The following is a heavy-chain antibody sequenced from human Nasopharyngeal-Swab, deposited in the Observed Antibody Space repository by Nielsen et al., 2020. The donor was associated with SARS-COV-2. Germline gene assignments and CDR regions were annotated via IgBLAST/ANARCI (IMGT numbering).Heavy chain of an antibody. CDR2: ISYDGSNK. J-gene: IGHJ4*02. Sequence: GESLKISCAASGFTFSSYGMHWGRQAPGKGLEWVAVISYDGSNKYYADSVKGRFTISRDNSKNTLYLQMNSLRAEDTAVYYCALAVYDYIDYWGQGTLVTVSS. D-gene: IGHD5/OR15-5a*01. CDR1: GFTFSSYG. CDR3: ALAVYDYIDY. V-gene: IGHV3-30*03.